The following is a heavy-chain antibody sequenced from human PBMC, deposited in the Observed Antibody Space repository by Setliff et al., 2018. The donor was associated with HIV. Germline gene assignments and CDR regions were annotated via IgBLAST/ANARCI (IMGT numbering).Heavy chain of an antibody. Sequence: ASVKVSCKASGYTFASHAMSWVRQAPGQGLEWMGWINTNTGNPTFAQGFTGRLVFSMDTSVSTAYLHINNLEAADSAIYYCARDGADYNFRSGTHPFDIWGQGTLVTVSS. CDR3: ARDGADYNFRSGTHPFDI. CDR1: GYTFASHA. D-gene: IGHD3-3*01. CDR2: INTNTGNP. J-gene: IGHJ4*02. V-gene: IGHV7-4-1*02.